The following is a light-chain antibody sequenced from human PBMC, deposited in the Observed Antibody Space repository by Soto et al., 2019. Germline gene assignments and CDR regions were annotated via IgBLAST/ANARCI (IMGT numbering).Light chain of an antibody. Sequence: VLTQPASVSGSPGQSITISCTGTSSDVGGYNYVSWYQQHPGKAPKLMIYEVSNRPSGVSNRFSGSKSGNTASLTISGLQAEDEADFYCSSYTSSSPHVVFGGGTKLTVL. CDR3: SSYTSSSPHVV. V-gene: IGLV2-14*01. CDR2: EVS. J-gene: IGLJ2*01. CDR1: SSDVGGYNY.